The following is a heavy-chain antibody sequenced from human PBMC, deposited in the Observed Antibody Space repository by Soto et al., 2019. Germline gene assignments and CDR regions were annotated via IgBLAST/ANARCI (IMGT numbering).Heavy chain of an antibody. D-gene: IGHD6-19*01. CDR3: ARVPDSSLGTMDV. CDR2: MFPGDSDT. J-gene: IGHJ6*02. V-gene: IGHV5-51*01. Sequence: EVQMEQSGAELKKPGVSLKNSCKGSGYSFTTYWIGWVRQLPGQGLEWMGVMFPGDSDTRYSPSFQGQVTMSADPSTNTAYLEWSSLKAADSAMYYCARVPDSSLGTMDVWGQGTTVTVSS. CDR1: GYSFTTYW.